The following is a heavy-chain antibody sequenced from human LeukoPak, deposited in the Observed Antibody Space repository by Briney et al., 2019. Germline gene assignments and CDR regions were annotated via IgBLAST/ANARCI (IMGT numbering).Heavy chain of an antibody. D-gene: IGHD6-19*01. CDR2: INHSGST. V-gene: IGHV4-34*01. CDR3: AGKAVAGPYFDY. Sequence: SETLSLTCAVYGGSFSGYYWSWIRQPPGKGLEWIGEINHSGSTNYNPSLKSRVTISVDTSKNQFSLKLSSVTAADTAVYYCAGKAVAGPYFDYWGQGTLVTVSS. J-gene: IGHJ4*02. CDR1: GGSFSGYY.